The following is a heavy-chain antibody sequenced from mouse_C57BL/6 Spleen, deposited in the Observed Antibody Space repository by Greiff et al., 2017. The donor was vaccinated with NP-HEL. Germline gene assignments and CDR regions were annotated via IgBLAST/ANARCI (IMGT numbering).Heavy chain of an antibody. J-gene: IGHJ4*01. Sequence: EVQRVESGGGLVQPKGSLKLSCAASGFSFNTYAMNWVRQAPGKGLEWVARIRSKSNNYATYYADSVKDRFTISRDDSESMLYLQMNNLKTEDTAMYYCVSHEEDYYGSSYAMDYWGQGTSVTVSS. D-gene: IGHD1-1*01. CDR3: VSHEEDYYGSSYAMDY. V-gene: IGHV10-1*01. CDR1: GFSFNTYA. CDR2: IRSKSNNYAT.